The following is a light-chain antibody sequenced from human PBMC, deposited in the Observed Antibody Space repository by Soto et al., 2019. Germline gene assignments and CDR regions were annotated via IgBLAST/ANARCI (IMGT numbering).Light chain of an antibody. CDR1: SSDVGGYNY. J-gene: IGLJ2*01. CDR3: SSYTSSSTLV. V-gene: IGLV2-14*01. Sequence: QSALTQPASVSGSPGQSITISCTGTSSDVGGYNYVSWFQQHPGKAPKLMIYDVSNRPSGISNRFSASKSGNTASLTISGLQAEDEADYYCSSYTSSSTLVFGGGTKVTDL. CDR2: DVS.